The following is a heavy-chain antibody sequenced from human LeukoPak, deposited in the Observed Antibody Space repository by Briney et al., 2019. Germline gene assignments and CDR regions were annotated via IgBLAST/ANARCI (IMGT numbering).Heavy chain of an antibody. Sequence: GGSLRLSCAASGFTFSSYGMHWVRQAPGKGLEWVAVISYDGSNKYYAGSVKGRFTISRDNSKNTLYLQMNSLRAEDTAVYYCAKDWSSGWYPYYFDYWGQGTLVTVSS. CDR3: AKDWSSGWYPYYFDY. V-gene: IGHV3-30*18. CDR2: ISYDGSNK. J-gene: IGHJ4*02. D-gene: IGHD6-19*01. CDR1: GFTFSSYG.